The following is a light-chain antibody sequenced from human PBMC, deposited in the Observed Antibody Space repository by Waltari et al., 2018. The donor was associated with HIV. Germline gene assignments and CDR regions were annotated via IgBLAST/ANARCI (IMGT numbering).Light chain of an antibody. CDR3: QSTDKLGTWV. V-gene: IGLV3-25*03. CDR2: KNT. J-gene: IGLJ3*02. Sequence: SSELAQAPSVSVSPGQTATISCSGNSLTKPSFSWYRLKPGQAPVLVILKNTGRPSGIPPRFSGSASGTTVALTITGVQPEDEGLYYCQSTDKLGTWVFGGGTKLTVL. CDR1: SLTKPS.